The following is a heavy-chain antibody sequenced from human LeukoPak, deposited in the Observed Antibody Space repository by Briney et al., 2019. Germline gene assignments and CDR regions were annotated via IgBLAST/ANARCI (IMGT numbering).Heavy chain of an antibody. CDR2: ISSSGNYI. J-gene: IGHJ4*02. Sequence: GGSLRLSCAASGFTFSNYNMNWVRQAPGKGLEWVSSISSSGNYIYYADSVKGRFTISRDNAANSLYLLMNSLRVEDTAVYYWARVGYSLFNFDYWGQGALVTVSS. CDR1: GFTFSNYN. CDR3: ARVGYSLFNFDY. D-gene: IGHD5-18*01. V-gene: IGHV3-21*01.